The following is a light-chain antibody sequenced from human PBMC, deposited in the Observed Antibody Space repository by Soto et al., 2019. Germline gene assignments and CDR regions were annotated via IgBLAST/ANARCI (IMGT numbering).Light chain of an antibody. V-gene: IGKV3-20*01. CDR1: QSVGGSY. J-gene: IGKJ1*01. CDR3: QHYGSSPWT. CDR2: AAS. Sequence: EIVLTQSPGTLSLSPGERATLSCRASQSVGGSYLAWFQQKPGQAPRLLIYAASTRATGVPDRVSGSGSATDFSLTINSLEPEDFAVYYCQHYGSSPWTFGQGTKVEIK.